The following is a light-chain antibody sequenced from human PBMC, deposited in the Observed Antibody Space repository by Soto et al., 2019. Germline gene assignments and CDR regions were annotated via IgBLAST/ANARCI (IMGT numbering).Light chain of an antibody. Sequence: EIVLTQSPATLSLSPGERATLSCRASQSVSNSFAWYQQKPGQAPMLLIYDASNRATGIPARFSGSGSGTDFTLTITSLEPEDFAVYYCHQCSNWPPLTFGQGTKVEMK. V-gene: IGKV3-11*01. CDR1: QSVSNS. J-gene: IGKJ1*01. CDR2: DAS. CDR3: HQCSNWPPLT.